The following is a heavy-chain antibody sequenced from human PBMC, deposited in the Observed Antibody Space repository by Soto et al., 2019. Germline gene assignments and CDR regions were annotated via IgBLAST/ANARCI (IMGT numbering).Heavy chain of an antibody. J-gene: IGHJ1*01. CDR1: GFTFSSDA. V-gene: IGHV3-23*01. CDR3: AKDGRWLVPEYFQH. CDR2: ISGSGGST. Sequence: PGGSLRPSCAASGFTFSSDAMSWVRHAPGKGLEWVSAISGSGGSTYYADSVKGRFTISRDNSKNTLYLQMNSLRAEDTTVYYCAKDGRWLVPEYFQHWGQGTLVTVSS. D-gene: IGHD6-19*01.